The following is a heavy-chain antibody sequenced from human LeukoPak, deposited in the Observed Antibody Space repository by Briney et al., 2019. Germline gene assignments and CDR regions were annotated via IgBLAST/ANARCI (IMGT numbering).Heavy chain of an antibody. J-gene: IGHJ5*02. CDR1: GFTFSSYS. CDR3: ASWLSKSA. CDR2: ISSSNLTI. D-gene: IGHD3-10*01. V-gene: IGHV3-48*01. Sequence: GGSLRLSCAASGFTFSSYSMNWVRQAPGKGLEWVSYISSSNLTIYYADSVKGRFSIPRDNAKNSLYLQMNSLRAEDTAVYYCASWLSKSAWGQGTLVTVSS.